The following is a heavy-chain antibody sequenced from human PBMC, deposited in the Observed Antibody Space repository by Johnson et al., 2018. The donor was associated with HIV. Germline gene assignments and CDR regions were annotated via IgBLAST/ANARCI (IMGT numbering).Heavy chain of an antibody. Sequence: VQLVESGGGVVQPGGSLRLSCVVSGFTFSSNGMHWVRQAPGKGLEWVAFIRFDGSSKYYGDSVKGRFSISRDNSKNTLYLQMNSLRAEDTAVYYCAKDRTHSSNYFAAFDIWGQGTMVTVYS. CDR1: GFTFSSNG. CDR2: IRFDGSSK. D-gene: IGHD3-22*01. CDR3: AKDRTHSSNYFAAFDI. V-gene: IGHV3-30*02. J-gene: IGHJ3*02.